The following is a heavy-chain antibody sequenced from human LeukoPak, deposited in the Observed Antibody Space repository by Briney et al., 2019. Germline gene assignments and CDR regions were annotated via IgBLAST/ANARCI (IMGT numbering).Heavy chain of an antibody. CDR3: ATLHPFTVTDLDY. Sequence: GGSLRLSCAASGFTFSSYWMHWVRQAPGKGLVWVSRINSDGSSTSYADSVKGRFTISRDNAENTLYLQMNSLRAEDTAVYYCATLHPFTVTDLDYWGQGTLVTVSS. CDR2: INSDGSST. V-gene: IGHV3-74*01. J-gene: IGHJ4*02. CDR1: GFTFSSYW. D-gene: IGHD4-17*01.